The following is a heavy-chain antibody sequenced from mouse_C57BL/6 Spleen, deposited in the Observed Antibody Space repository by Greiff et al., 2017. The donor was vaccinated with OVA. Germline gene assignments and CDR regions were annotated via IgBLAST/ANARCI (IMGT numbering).Heavy chain of an antibody. CDR3: ASRGLRPVDY. Sequence: QVQLQQPGAELVKPGASVKLSCKASGYTFTSYWMQWVKQRPGQGLEWIGEIDPSDSYTNYNQKFKGKATLTVDTSSSTAYMQLSSLTSEDSAVYYCASRGLRPVDYWGQGTTLTVSS. D-gene: IGHD2-2*01. V-gene: IGHV1-50*01. CDR1: GYTFTSYW. CDR2: IDPSDSYT. J-gene: IGHJ2*01.